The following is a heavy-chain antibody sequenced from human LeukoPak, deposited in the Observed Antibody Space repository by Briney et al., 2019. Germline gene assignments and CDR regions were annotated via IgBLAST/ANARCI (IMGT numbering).Heavy chain of an antibody. J-gene: IGHJ4*02. D-gene: IGHD6-13*01. CDR1: GGSISSGGYY. V-gene: IGHV4-31*03. CDR3: ASVPNSSSWYYKGIRMVYFDY. CDR2: IYYSGST. Sequence: PSQTLSLTCTVSGGSISSGGYYWSWIRQYPGKGLEWIGYIYYSGSTYYNPSLKSRVTISVDTSKNQFSLKLSSVTAADTAVYYCASVPNSSSWYYKGIRMVYFDYWGQGTLVTVSS.